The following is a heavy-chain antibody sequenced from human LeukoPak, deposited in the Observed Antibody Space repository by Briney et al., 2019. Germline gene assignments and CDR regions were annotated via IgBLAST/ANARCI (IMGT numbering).Heavy chain of an antibody. J-gene: IGHJ5*02. CDR3: ARVQTGTTNWFDP. CDR2: ISGSSTAI. CDR1: GFTFSSSN. V-gene: IGHV3-48*02. D-gene: IGHD1-1*01. Sequence: GGSLRLSCAASGFTFSSSNMHWVRQAPGKGLEWVAFISGSSTAIYYADSVKGRFTISRDIARQSLYLQMNSLRDEDTAVYYCARVQTGTTNWFDPWGQGTLVTVSS.